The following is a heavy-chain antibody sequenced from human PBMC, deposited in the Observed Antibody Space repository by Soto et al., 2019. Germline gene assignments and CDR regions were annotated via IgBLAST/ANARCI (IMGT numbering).Heavy chain of an antibody. D-gene: IGHD6-13*01. CDR1: GGSISSSSYY. Sequence: AETLSLSCTVSGGSISSSSYYWGWIRQPPGKGLEWIGSIYYSGSTYYNPSLKSRVTISVDTSKNQFSLKLSSVTAADTAVYYCARHAAFYYMDVWGKGTTVTVSS. J-gene: IGHJ6*03. CDR2: IYYSGST. CDR3: ARHAAFYYMDV. V-gene: IGHV4-39*01.